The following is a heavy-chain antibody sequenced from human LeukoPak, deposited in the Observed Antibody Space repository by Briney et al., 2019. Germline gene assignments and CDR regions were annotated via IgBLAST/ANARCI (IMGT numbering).Heavy chain of an antibody. J-gene: IGHJ3*02. Sequence: SETLSLPCTVSGGSISSYYWSWIRQPAGKGLEWIGRIYTSGSTNYNPSLKSRVTMSVDTSKNQFSLKLSSVTAADTAVYYCARDNAVVTDDAFDIWGQGTMVTVSS. CDR3: ARDNAVVTDDAFDI. CDR2: IYTSGST. D-gene: IGHD4-23*01. CDR1: GGSISSYY. V-gene: IGHV4-4*07.